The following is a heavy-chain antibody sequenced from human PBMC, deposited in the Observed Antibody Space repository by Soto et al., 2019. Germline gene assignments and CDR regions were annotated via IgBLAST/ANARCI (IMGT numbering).Heavy chain of an antibody. CDR2: ISYDGSNK. J-gene: IGHJ4*02. CDR3: ARAQWLDTPFDY. V-gene: IGHV3-30-3*01. Sequence: QVQLVESGGGVVQPGRSLRLSCAASGFTFSSYAMHWVRQAPGKGLEWVAVISYDGSNKYYADSVKGRFTISRDNSKNTLYLQMNSLRAEDTAVYYCARAQWLDTPFDYWGQGTLVTVSS. CDR1: GFTFSSYA. D-gene: IGHD6-19*01.